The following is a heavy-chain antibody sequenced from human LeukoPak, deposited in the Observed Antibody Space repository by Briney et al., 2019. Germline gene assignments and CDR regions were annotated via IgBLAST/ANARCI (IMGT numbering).Heavy chain of an antibody. Sequence: GGSLRLSCAASGFTSDDYAMHWVRQAPGKGLEWVSLISWDDGSTYYADSVKGRFTISRDNSKNSLYLQMNSLRAEDTALYYCAKGADIYYYYMDVWGKGTTVTVSS. CDR2: ISWDDGST. CDR1: GFTSDDYA. V-gene: IGHV3-43D*03. J-gene: IGHJ6*03. D-gene: IGHD6-19*01. CDR3: AKGADIYYYYMDV.